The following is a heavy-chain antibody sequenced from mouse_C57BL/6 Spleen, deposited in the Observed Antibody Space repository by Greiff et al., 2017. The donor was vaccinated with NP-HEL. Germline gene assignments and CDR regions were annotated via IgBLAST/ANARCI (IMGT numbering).Heavy chain of an antibody. J-gene: IGHJ2*01. CDR1: GYTFTDYY. V-gene: IGHV1-26*01. CDR2: INPNNGGT. Sequence: EVQLQQSGPELVKPGASVKISCKASGYTFTDYYMNWVKQSHGKSLERIGDINPNNGGTSYNQKFKGKATLTVDKSSSTAYMELRSLTSEDSAVYYCARSRGDYDGDYFDCCGQGTTLAVSS. D-gene: IGHD2-4*01. CDR3: ARSRGDYDGDYFDC.